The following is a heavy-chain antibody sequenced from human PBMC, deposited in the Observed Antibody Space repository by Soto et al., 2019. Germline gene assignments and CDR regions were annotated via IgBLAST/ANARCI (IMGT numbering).Heavy chain of an antibody. CDR3: ATHRGIAAARTMFWECFDC. D-gene: IGHD6-13*01. CDR1: GFTFSSYD. CDR2: ISYDGSNN. Sequence: AGGSLRLSCAASGFTFSSYDMHWVRQDPGKGLEWVAVISYDGSNNYYADSVKGRFTISRDNSKNTLHLQMNSMRAEDTAVYYCATHRGIAAARTMFWECFDCWGQGCLGTVSS. J-gene: IGHJ4*02. V-gene: IGHV3-30-3*01.